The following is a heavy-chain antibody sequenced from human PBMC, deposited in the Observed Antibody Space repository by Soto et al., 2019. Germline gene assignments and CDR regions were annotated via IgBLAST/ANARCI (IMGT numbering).Heavy chain of an antibody. CDR2: ISYDGSNK. V-gene: IGHV3-30*03. D-gene: IGHD2-15*01. CDR3: ARGDVVVVAATSMGFAFDI. J-gene: IGHJ3*02. CDR1: GFTFSSYG. Sequence: GGSLRLSCAASGFTFSSYGMHWVRQAPGKGLEWVAVISYDGSNKYYADSVKGRFTISRDNSKNTLYLQMNSLRAEDTAVYYCARGDVVVVAATSMGFAFDIWGQGTMVT.